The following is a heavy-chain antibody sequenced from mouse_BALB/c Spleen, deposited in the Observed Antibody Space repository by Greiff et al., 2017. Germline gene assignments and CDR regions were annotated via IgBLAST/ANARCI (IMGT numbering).Heavy chain of an antibody. CDR2: ISSGSSTI. Sequence: EVKLMESGGGLVQPGGSRKLSCAASGFTFSSFGMHWVRQAPEKGLEWVAYISSGSSTIYYADTVKGRFTISRDNPKNTLFLQMTSLRSEDTAMYYCARLLRFAYWGQGTLVTVSA. D-gene: IGHD1-1*01. CDR3: ARLLRFAY. J-gene: IGHJ3*01. V-gene: IGHV5-17*02. CDR1: GFTFSSFG.